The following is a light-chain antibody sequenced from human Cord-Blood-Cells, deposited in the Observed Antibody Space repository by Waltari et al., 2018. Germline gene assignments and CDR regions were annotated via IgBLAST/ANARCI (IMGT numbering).Light chain of an antibody. V-gene: IGLV2-8*01. Sequence: QSALTQPPSASGSPGQSVTTSCPGTSSDVGGYNYVSWYQQHPGKAPQLMIYEVSKRPSGVPDRFSGSKSGNPASLTVSGLQAEDEADYYCSSYAGSNNLVFGGGTKLTVL. CDR1: SSDVGGYNY. CDR2: EVS. J-gene: IGLJ2*01. CDR3: SSYAGSNNLV.